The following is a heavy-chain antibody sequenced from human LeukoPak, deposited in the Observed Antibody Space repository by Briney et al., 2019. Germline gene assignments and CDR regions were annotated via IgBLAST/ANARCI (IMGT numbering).Heavy chain of an antibody. V-gene: IGHV3-74*01. CDR3: AKGGIAVAGTSYYYYMDV. CDR1: GFTFSSYW. D-gene: IGHD6-19*01. J-gene: IGHJ6*03. CDR2: INSDGSST. Sequence: GGSLRLSCAASGFTFSSYWMHWVRHAPGKGLVWVSRINSDGSSTSYADSVKGRFTISRDNSKNTLHLQMNSLRAEDAAVYYCAKGGIAVAGTSYYYYMDVWGKGTTVTISS.